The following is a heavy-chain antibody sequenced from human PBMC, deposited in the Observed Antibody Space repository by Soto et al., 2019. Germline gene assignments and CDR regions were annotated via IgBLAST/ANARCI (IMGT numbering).Heavy chain of an antibody. CDR1: GFTFSNYA. J-gene: IGHJ4*02. D-gene: IGHD4-17*01. CDR3: ARRPVTYYFDY. Sequence: PGGSLRLSCAASGFTFSNYAIHWVRQAPGKGLEWVAVISYDGRNTYYADSVKGRFTISRDNSKNTLYLQMDSLRSEDTAVYYCARRPVTYYFDYWGQGTLVTVSS. V-gene: IGHV3-30*04. CDR2: ISYDGRNT.